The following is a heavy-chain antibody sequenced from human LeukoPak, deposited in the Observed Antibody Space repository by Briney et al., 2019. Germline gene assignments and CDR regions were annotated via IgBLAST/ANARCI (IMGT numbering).Heavy chain of an antibody. CDR3: AKAPGILTGYYFDY. V-gene: IGHV3-30*02. D-gene: IGHD3-9*01. CDR2: IRYDGSNK. Sequence: GGSLRLSCAASGFTFSSYGMRWVRQAPGRGLEWVAFIRYDGSNKYYADSVKGRFTISRDNSKNTLYLQMNSLRAEDTAVYYCAKAPGILTGYYFDYWGQGTLVTVSS. J-gene: IGHJ4*02. CDR1: GFTFSSYG.